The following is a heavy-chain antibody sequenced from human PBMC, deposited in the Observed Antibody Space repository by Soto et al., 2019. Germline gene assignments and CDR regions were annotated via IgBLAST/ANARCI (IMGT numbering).Heavy chain of an antibody. Sequence: SETLSLTCTVSGGSISSGGYYWSWIRQHPGKGLEWIGYIYYSGSTYYNPSLKSRVTVSVDTSKNQFSLKLSSVTAADTAVYYCARATGPTYSSSWYYYYYGMDVWGQGTTVTVSS. CDR1: GGSISSGGYY. D-gene: IGHD6-13*01. V-gene: IGHV4-31*03. CDR2: IYYSGST. J-gene: IGHJ6*02. CDR3: ARATGPTYSSSWYYYYYGMDV.